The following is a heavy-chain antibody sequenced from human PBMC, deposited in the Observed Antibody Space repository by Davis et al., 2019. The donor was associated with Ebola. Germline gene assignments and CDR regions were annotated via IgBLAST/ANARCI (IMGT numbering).Heavy chain of an antibody. CDR1: GFTFDDYA. CDR2: ISWNTGGI. CDR3: ASLPPPYYYDSSGYYSSYYFDY. J-gene: IGHJ4*02. D-gene: IGHD3-22*01. Sequence: SLKISCAASGFTFDDYAMYWVRQAPGKGLEWVSGISWNTGGIGYADSVKGRFTISRDNAKNSLYLQMNSLRAEDTAVYYCASLPPPYYYDSSGYYSSYYFDYWGQGTLVTVSS. V-gene: IGHV3-9*01.